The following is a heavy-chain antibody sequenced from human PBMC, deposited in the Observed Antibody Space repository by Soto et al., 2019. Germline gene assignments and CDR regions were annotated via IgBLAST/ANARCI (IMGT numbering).Heavy chain of an antibody. D-gene: IGHD2-2*02. V-gene: IGHV1-18*01. J-gene: IGHJ4*02. Sequence: ASVMVSCKASGYTLTSYGISWVRQAPGQGLEWMGWISAYNGNTNYAQKLQGRVTMTTDTSTSTAYMELRSMRSDDTAVYYCARVNGGDIVVVPAAILYFDYWGQGTLVTVSS. CDR1: GYTLTSYG. CDR2: ISAYNGNT. CDR3: ARVNGGDIVVVPAAILYFDY.